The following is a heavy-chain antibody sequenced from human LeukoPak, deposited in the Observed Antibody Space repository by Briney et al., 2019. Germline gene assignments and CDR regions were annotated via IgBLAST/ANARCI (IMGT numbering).Heavy chain of an antibody. D-gene: IGHD1-1*01. CDR3: ARDYSLNDFDY. J-gene: IGHJ4*02. Sequence: ASVKVTCKSSGYTFTDHFIHWVRQAHGQGLERVGEMNPYNGYTKYAWRLQGRVTMTRDTSISTAFMEVSRLTSDDTAVYYCARDYSLNDFDYWGQGTLVTVAS. CDR2: MNPYNGYT. CDR1: GYTFTDHF. V-gene: IGHV1-2*02.